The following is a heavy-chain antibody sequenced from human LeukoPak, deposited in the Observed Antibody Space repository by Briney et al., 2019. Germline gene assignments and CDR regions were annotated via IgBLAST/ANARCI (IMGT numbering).Heavy chain of an antibody. D-gene: IGHD3-22*01. CDR2: IYYSGST. CDR3: ARGSYYDRGIDY. Sequence: PSETLSLTCTVSGGSISSSSYYWGWFRQPPGKGLEWIGSIYYSGSTYYNPSLKSRATISVDTSKNQFSLKLSSVTAADTAVYYCARGSYYDRGIDYWGQGTLVTVSS. CDR1: GGSISSSSYY. V-gene: IGHV4-39*07. J-gene: IGHJ4*02.